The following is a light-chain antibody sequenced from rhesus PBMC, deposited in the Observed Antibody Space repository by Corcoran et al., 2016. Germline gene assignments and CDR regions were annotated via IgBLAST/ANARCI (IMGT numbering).Light chain of an antibody. CDR3: QQYDDLPFT. CDR1: QGICSW. V-gene: IGKV1-19*01. Sequence: DIQMTQSPSSLSASVGDKVTITRHASQGICSWLAWYQQKPGKAPKPLIYAASRLQSGVPSRFSGSGAGTNYTLTISSMQPEDFATYYCQQYDDLPFTFGPGTKLDIK. CDR2: AAS. J-gene: IGKJ3*01.